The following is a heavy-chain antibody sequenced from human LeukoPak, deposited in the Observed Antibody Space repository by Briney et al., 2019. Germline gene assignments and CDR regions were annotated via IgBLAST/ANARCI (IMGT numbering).Heavy chain of an antibody. V-gene: IGHV3-48*03. CDR1: GFSFSTYE. Sequence: GGSLRLSCAASGFSFSTYEMNWFRQAPGKGLEWVSYISYSGTSIFYAESVKGRFTVSRDNAQNSVYLQMNSLRAENTAIYYCSGDQEIVVTMDGGEYWGQGTLVTVST. J-gene: IGHJ4*02. CDR2: ISYSGTSI. D-gene: IGHD3-3*01. CDR3: SGDQEIVVTMDGGEY.